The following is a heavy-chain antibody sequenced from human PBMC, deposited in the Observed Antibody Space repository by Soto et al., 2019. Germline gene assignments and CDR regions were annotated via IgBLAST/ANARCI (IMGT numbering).Heavy chain of an antibody. CDR2: IIPIFGTA. Sequence: QVQLVQSGAEVKKPGSSVKVSCKASGGTFSSYAISWVRQAPGQGLEWMGGIIPIFGTANYAQKFQGRVTITADESTSTAYMELSSLRSEDTAVYYCARVAGEYNWNHGGWFDPWGQGTLVTVSS. CDR1: GGTFSSYA. V-gene: IGHV1-69*01. CDR3: ARVAGEYNWNHGGWFDP. J-gene: IGHJ5*02. D-gene: IGHD1-20*01.